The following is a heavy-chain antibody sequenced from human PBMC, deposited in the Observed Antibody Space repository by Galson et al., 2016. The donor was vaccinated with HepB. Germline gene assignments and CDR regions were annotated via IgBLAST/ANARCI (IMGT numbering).Heavy chain of an antibody. Sequence: SLRLSCAASGFTFSSYGIHWVRQAPGKGLEWVAVISHDGNNKFYADSVKGRFTISRDNAKNSLYLQMNSLRAEDTGIYYCARDPDTTGPLDIWGQGTVVIVSS. CDR2: ISHDGNNK. CDR3: ARDPDTTGPLDI. V-gene: IGHV3-30*03. J-gene: IGHJ3*02. D-gene: IGHD1-1*01. CDR1: GFTFSSYG.